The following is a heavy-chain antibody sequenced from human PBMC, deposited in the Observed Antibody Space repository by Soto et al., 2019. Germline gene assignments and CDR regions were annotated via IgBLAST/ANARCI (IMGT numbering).Heavy chain of an antibody. D-gene: IGHD3-16*01. J-gene: IGHJ4*02. CDR1: GYTFTTYD. CDR2: LNPKSGMT. V-gene: IGHV1-8*01. CDR3: WGVAGTLDS. Sequence: ASVKVSCKASGYTFTTYDFNWGRQAPGQGLEWMGWLNPKSGMTGSAQKFQGGVTMTRDSSISTGYMELSSLRSEDTAGYYFWGVAGTLDSWGQGTLVTVSS.